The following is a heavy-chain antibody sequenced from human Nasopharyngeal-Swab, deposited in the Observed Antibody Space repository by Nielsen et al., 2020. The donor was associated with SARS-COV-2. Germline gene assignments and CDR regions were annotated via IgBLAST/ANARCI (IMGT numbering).Heavy chain of an antibody. Sequence: ASVKVSCKASAYTFTSYEINWVRQATGQGLEWMGWINPNSGGTNYAQKFQGWVTMTRDTSISTAYMELSRLRSDDTAVYYCAIPDPGSSWHKNYYYYGMDVWGQGTTVTVSS. V-gene: IGHV1-2*04. CDR1: AYTFTSYE. J-gene: IGHJ6*02. D-gene: IGHD6-13*01. CDR3: AIPDPGSSWHKNYYYYGMDV. CDR2: INPNSGGT.